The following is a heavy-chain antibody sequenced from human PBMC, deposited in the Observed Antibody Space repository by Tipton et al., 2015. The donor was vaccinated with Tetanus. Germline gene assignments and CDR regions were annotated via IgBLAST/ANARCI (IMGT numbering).Heavy chain of an antibody. CDR1: GFTFSSYW. CDR3: AVDIVATIGDGMDV. J-gene: IGHJ6*02. Sequence: SLRLSCAASGFTFSSYWMHWVRQAPGKGLVWVSRINSDGSSTSYADSVKGRFTISRDNAKNTLYLQMNSLRAEDTAVYYCAVDIVATIGDGMDVWGQGTTVTVSS. V-gene: IGHV3-74*01. CDR2: INSDGSST. D-gene: IGHD5-12*01.